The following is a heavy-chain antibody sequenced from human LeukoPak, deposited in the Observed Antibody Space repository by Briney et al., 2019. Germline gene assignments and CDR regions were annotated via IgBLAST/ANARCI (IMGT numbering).Heavy chain of an antibody. D-gene: IGHD4-11*01. J-gene: IGHJ5*02. Sequence: PGRSLRLSCAASGFTFSSYAMHWVRQAPGKGLEWVAVISHDGSNKYYADSVKGRFTISRDNSKNTLYLQMNSLRAEDTAVYYCAKSNAWDWFDPWGQGTLVTVSS. CDR3: AKSNAWDWFDP. V-gene: IGHV3-30*04. CDR1: GFTFSSYA. CDR2: ISHDGSNK.